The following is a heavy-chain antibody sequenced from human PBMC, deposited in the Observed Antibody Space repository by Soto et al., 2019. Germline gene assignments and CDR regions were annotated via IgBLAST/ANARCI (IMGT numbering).Heavy chain of an antibody. D-gene: IGHD6-13*01. V-gene: IGHV4-4*02. CDR2: IYHSGST. CDR3: ARDRGVAAAGIDY. J-gene: IGHJ4*02. Sequence: SETLSLTCAVSSGSISSSNWWSWVRQPPGKGLEWIGEIYHSGSTNYNPSLKSRVTISVDKSKNQFSLKLSSVTAADTAVYYCARDRGVAAAGIDYWGQGTLVTVSS. CDR1: SGSISSSNW.